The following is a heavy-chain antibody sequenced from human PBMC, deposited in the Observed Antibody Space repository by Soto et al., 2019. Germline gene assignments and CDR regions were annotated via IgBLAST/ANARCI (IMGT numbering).Heavy chain of an antibody. J-gene: IGHJ5*02. Sequence: PSQTLSLTCVISGVSVSSNSAAWNWIRQSPSRGLEWLGRTYYRSKWYNDYAVSVKSRITINPDTSKNQFSLQLNSVTPEDTAVYYCAREPYDDYGDYVCWFDPWGQGTLVTVSS. V-gene: IGHV6-1*01. CDR3: AREPYDDYGDYVCWFDP. D-gene: IGHD4-17*01. CDR1: GVSVSSNSAA. CDR2: TYYRSKWYN.